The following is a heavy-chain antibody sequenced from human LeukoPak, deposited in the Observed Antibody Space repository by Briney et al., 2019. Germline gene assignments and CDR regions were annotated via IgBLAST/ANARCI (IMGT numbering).Heavy chain of an antibody. V-gene: IGHV1-2*02. CDR1: GYTFTGHY. J-gene: IGHJ4*02. D-gene: IGHD5-24*01. Sequence: ASVKVSCKASGYTFTGHYLHWVRQAPGQGLEWMGWINPKNAGTNFAQRFQGRVTMTRDTSISTVYMELSRLRSDDTAVYYCARDRRDGYPNYFDYWGQGTLVTVSS. CDR2: INPKNAGT. CDR3: ARDRRDGYPNYFDY.